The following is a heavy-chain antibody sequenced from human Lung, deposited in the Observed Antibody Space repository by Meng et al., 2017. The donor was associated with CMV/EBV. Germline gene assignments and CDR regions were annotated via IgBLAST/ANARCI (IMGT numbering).Heavy chain of an antibody. D-gene: IGHD2-2*01. V-gene: IGHV1-2*02. J-gene: IGHJ6*02. CDR2: INPNSGGT. CDR3: ARVFGVVVPLEGCMDV. Sequence: ESXKISXVASGYTFTGYYMHWVRQAPGQGLEWMGWINPNSGGTNYAQKFQGRVTMTRDTSISTAYMELSRLRSDDTAVYYCARVFGVVVPLEGCMDVWGQGTTVTVSS. CDR1: GYTFTGYY.